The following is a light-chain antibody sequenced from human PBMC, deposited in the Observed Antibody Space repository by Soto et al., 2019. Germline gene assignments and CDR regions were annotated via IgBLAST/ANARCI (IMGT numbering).Light chain of an antibody. J-gene: IGKJ2*01. CDR3: QQFGTSFPYT. Sequence: EIVLTQSPGTLSLSPGERATLTCRASQRVSSSYLAWYQQKPGQAPRLLMYDASSRATGIPDRFSGSGSETDFTLTISRLEPEDFSVYYCQQFGTSFPYTFGQGTKLDIK. CDR1: QRVSSSY. CDR2: DAS. V-gene: IGKV3-20*01.